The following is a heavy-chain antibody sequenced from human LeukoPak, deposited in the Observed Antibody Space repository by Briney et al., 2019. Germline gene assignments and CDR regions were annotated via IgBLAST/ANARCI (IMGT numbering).Heavy chain of an antibody. D-gene: IGHD1-14*01. CDR2: ISEDGSTT. J-gene: IGHJ4*02. V-gene: IGHV3-74*01. Sequence: GGPLRLSCAASGLTFSRYWMHWVRQAPGKGLVWVSRISEDGSTTSYADSVKGRFTIFRDNVKNTLYLQMNGLRAEDTAVYCCATGGLEPVDYWGQGTLVTVSS. CDR1: GLTFSRYW. CDR3: ATGGLEPVDY.